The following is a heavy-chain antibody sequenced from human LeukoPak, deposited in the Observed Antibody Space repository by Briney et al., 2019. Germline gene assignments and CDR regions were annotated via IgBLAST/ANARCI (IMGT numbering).Heavy chain of an antibody. V-gene: IGHV3-7*01. CDR1: GFTFSRYY. CDR3: MGDSVGY. Sequence: GGSLRLSCAASGFTFSRYYMTWVRQAPGKGLEWVANINEEGSEKYYVDSVKGRFTISRDNAKNSLYLQMNSLRAEDTAVYFCMGDSVGYWGQGTLVTVSS. J-gene: IGHJ4*02. CDR2: INEEGSEK.